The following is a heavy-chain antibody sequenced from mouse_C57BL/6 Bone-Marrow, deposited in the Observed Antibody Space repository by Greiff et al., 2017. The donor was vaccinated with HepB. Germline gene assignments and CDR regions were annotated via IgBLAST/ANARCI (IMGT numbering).Heavy chain of an antibody. V-gene: IGHV1-7*01. Sequence: QVQLQQSGPELAKPGASVKLSCKASGYTFTSYWMHWVKQRPGQGLEWIGYINPSSGYTKYNQKFKDKATLTADKSSSTAYMQLSSLTYEDSAVYYCAGPYYYGSSYLDYWGQGTTLTVSS. D-gene: IGHD1-1*01. CDR2: INPSSGYT. CDR3: AGPYYYGSSYLDY. CDR1: GYTFTSYW. J-gene: IGHJ2*01.